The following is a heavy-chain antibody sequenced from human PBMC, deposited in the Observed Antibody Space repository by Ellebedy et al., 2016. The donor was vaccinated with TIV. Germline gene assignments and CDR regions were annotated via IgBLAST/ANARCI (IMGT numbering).Heavy chain of an antibody. V-gene: IGHV4-4*07. D-gene: IGHD1-1*01. CDR1: GGSISTYY. J-gene: IGHJ6*02. CDR3: AVAGGTANYYYGLDF. Sequence: MPSETLSLTCTVSGGSISTYYWSWIRQPAGTGLDWIGRINTRGSTVYSPYLKRRVTMSIETSKNQFSLKLNSLTAADTAFYYCAVAGGTANYYYGLDFWGQGTPVNVSS. CDR2: INTRGST.